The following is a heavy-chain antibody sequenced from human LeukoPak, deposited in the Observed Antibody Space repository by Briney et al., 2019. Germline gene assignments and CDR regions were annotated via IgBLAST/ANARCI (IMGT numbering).Heavy chain of an antibody. CDR1: GVSISSYY. J-gene: IGHJ5*02. CDR2: IYHSGST. Sequence: SETLSLTCTVSGVSISSYYWSWIRQPPGKGLEWIGYIYHSGSTNYNPSLKSRVTISVDTSKNQFSLKLSSVTAADTAVYYCARRAAAAGKNWFDPWGQGTLVTVSS. D-gene: IGHD6-13*01. CDR3: ARRAAAAGKNWFDP. V-gene: IGHV4-59*12.